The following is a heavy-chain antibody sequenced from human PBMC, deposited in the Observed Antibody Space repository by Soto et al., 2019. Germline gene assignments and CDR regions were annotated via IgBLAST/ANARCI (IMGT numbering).Heavy chain of an antibody. CDR2: ISNTGST. V-gene: IGHV4-31*03. D-gene: IGHD3-22*01. CDR1: GDSIRSGGHY. CDR3: AREGDRYYDTSGYFVVWFDP. J-gene: IGHJ5*02. Sequence: QVQLQESGPGLVKPSQTLSLTCTVSGDSIRSGGHYWTWIHQHPGKGLEWIGYISNTGSTYYNPSLKSRLNILLGTSHNQVSLRLSYVTAADTAMYYCAREGDRYYDTSGYFVVWFDPWGPGILVTVSS.